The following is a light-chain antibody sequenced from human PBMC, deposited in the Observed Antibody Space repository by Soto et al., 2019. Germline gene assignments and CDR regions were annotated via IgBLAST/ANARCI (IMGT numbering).Light chain of an antibody. V-gene: IGLV1-40*01. J-gene: IGLJ1*01. Sequence: QSVLAQPPSVSGAPGQRVTISCTGSSSKIGAGYDLHWYQQFPGTAPKLLIYGNSNRPSGVPDRFSGSKSGTSASLAITWLQAEDEADYYCQSYDSSLSGPRVFGTGTKVTVL. CDR1: SSKIGAGYD. CDR2: GNS. CDR3: QSYDSSLSGPRV.